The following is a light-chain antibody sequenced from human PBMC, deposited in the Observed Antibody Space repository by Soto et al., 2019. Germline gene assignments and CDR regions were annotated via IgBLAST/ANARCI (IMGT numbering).Light chain of an antibody. V-gene: IGKV3-11*01. J-gene: IGKJ1*01. CDR1: QSVSSY. CDR3: QQADSFPRT. CDR2: GAS. Sequence: EIVLTQSPATLSLSPGERATLSCRASQSVSSYLAWYQQKPGQAPRLLIYGASSRATGIPDRFSGSGSGTDFTLTISSLQPEDFATYYCQQADSFPRTFGPGTKVDIK.